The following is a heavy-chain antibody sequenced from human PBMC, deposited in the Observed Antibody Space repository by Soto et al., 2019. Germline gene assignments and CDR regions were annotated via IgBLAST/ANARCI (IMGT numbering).Heavy chain of an antibody. J-gene: IGHJ4*02. V-gene: IGHV3-30*18. Sequence: PGGSLRLSCAASGFTFSSYGMHWVRQAPGKGLEWVAVISYDGSNKYYADSVKGRFTISRDNSKNTVSLEMTSLRAEDTAVYYCAKGGRQWLVTSDYNYWGQGALVTVSS. CDR2: ISYDGSNK. D-gene: IGHD6-19*01. CDR3: AKGGRQWLVTSDYNY. CDR1: GFTFSSYG.